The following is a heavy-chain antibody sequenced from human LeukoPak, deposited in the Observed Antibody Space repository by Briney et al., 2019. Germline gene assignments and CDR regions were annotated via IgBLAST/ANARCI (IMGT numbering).Heavy chain of an antibody. J-gene: IGHJ5*02. Sequence: SETLSLTCTVSGGSISSGGYYWSWIRQHPGKGLEWIGYIYYSGSTYSNPSLKSRVTISVGTSKNQFSLNLSTVTAADTAVYYCARYCSSTNCYKGGFDPWGQGTLVTVSS. V-gene: IGHV4-31*03. CDR1: GGSISSGGYY. CDR3: ARYCSSTNCYKGGFDP. CDR2: IYYSGST. D-gene: IGHD2-2*02.